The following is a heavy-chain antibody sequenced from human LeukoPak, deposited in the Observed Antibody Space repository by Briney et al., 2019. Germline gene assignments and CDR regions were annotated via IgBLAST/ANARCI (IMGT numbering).Heavy chain of an antibody. J-gene: IGHJ6*03. CDR1: GGSISSSSYY. V-gene: IGHV4-39*07. CDR3: ARGYCSGGSCYSSYYYSYMDV. CDR2: IYYSGST. D-gene: IGHD2-15*01. Sequence: SETLSLTCTVSGGSISSSSYYWGWIRQPPGKGLEWIGSIYYSGSTYYNPSLKSRFTISVDRSKNQFSLKLSSVTAADTAVYYCARGYCSGGSCYSSYYYSYMDVWGKGTTVTVSS.